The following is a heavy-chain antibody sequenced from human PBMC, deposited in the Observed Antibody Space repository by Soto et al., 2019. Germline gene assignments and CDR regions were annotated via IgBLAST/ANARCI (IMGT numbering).Heavy chain of an antibody. Sequence: QVQLVESGGGVVQPGKSLRLSCAASGFTFTGFAMHWVRQAPGKGLEWVANIWSDRLNTYYADSVKGRFTISRDSSGNTLYLQMTSLRVEDTAVYFCARDRDYSGLDVWGQGTTVTVSS. CDR3: ARDRDYSGLDV. V-gene: IGHV3-33*01. J-gene: IGHJ6*02. D-gene: IGHD3-10*01. CDR2: IWSDRLNT. CDR1: GFTFTGFA.